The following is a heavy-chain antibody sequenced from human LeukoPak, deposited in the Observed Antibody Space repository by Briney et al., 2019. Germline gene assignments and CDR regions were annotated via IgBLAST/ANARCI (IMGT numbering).Heavy chain of an antibody. Sequence: ASVKVSCKASGGTFSSYAISWVRQAPGQGLEWMGRIIPILGIANYAQKFQGRVTITADKSTSTAYTELSSLRSEDTAVYYCARNERFGELLFGGQGTLVTVSS. CDR1: GGTFSSYA. V-gene: IGHV1-69*04. CDR3: ARNERFGELLF. D-gene: IGHD3-10*01. CDR2: IIPILGIA. J-gene: IGHJ4*02.